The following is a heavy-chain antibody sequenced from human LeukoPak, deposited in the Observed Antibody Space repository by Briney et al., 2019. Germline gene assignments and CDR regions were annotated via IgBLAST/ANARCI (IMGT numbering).Heavy chain of an antibody. V-gene: IGHV4-4*07. D-gene: IGHD3-22*01. CDR3: ARVFTMIVGGDAFDI. CDR1: GGSISSYY. Sequence: PSETLSLTCTVSGGSISSYYWRWIRQPAGKGLEWIGRIYTSGSTNYNPSLKSRVTMSVDTSKNQFSLKLSSVTAADTAVYYCARVFTMIVGGDAFDIWGQGTMVTVSS. J-gene: IGHJ3*02. CDR2: IYTSGST.